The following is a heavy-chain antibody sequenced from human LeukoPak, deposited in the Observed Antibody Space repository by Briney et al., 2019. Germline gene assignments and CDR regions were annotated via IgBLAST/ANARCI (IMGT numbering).Heavy chain of an antibody. CDR3: AKLVTTDGMDV. Sequence: PGGSLRLSCAASGFTFSTYAMSWVRQARGKGLEWVSAIGDTTYYVDSVKGRFTISRDNSKNTLYLQMNSLRAEDTAVYYCAKLVTTDGMDVWGQGTTVTVSS. CDR2: IGDTT. V-gene: IGHV3-23*01. D-gene: IGHD4-17*01. CDR1: GFTFSTYA. J-gene: IGHJ6*02.